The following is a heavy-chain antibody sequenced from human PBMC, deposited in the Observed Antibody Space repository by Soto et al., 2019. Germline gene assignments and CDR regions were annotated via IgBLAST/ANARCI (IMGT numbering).Heavy chain of an antibody. J-gene: IGHJ4*02. CDR1: GYTFTSYG. D-gene: IGHD1-1*01. Sequence: QVHLVQSGAEVKKPGASVKVSCKGSGYTFTSYGITWVRQAPGQGLEWMGWISAPNGNTAYAPRTQGRVTVTRDTSPSTAYMELRSLRSGATAVYYCARGRYGDYWGQGALVTFSS. CDR2: ISAPNGNT. CDR3: ARGRYGDY. V-gene: IGHV1-18*01.